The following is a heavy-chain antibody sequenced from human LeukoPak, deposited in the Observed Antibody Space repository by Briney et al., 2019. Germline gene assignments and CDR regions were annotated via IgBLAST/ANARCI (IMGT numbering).Heavy chain of an antibody. V-gene: IGHV3-23*01. D-gene: IGHD6-13*01. CDR3: AKELATAGTYIGFDY. CDR2: ISGSGGST. CDR1: GFTFSSYA. Sequence: GGSLRLPCAASGFTFSSYAMSWVRQAPGKGLEWVSAISGSGGSTYYADSVKGRFTISRDNSKDTLYLQMNSLRAEDTAVYYCAKELATAGTYIGFDYWGQGTLVTVSS. J-gene: IGHJ4*02.